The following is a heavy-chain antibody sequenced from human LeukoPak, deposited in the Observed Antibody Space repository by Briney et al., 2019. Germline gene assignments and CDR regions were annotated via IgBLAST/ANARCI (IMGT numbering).Heavy chain of an antibody. CDR3: ARDRRGYCSSTSCFTDAFDI. Sequence: GRSLRLSCAASGFTFSSYAMHWVRQAPGKGLEWVAVISYDGSNKYYADSVKGRFTISRDNSKNTLYLQMNSLRAEDTAVYYCARDRRGYCSSTSCFTDAFDIWGQGTMVTVSS. CDR2: ISYDGSNK. V-gene: IGHV3-30*04. J-gene: IGHJ3*02. D-gene: IGHD2-2*02. CDR1: GFTFSSYA.